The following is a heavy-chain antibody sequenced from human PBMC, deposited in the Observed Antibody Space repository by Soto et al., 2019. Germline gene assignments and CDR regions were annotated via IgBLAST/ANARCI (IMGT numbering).Heavy chain of an antibody. Sequence: QVHLVQSGAEVKKPGSSVKVSCKASGGRFSNYIFALVRPAPGQGLEWMGGTIPMFATAQYAQKLQGRVTITADESTSTVYMDLTSLTSDDTAVYYCARGLFGQQWLVGFDTWGQGTLVTVSS. V-gene: IGHV1-69*01. CDR2: TIPMFATA. CDR3: ARGLFGQQWLVGFDT. D-gene: IGHD6-19*01. CDR1: GGRFSNYI. J-gene: IGHJ4*02.